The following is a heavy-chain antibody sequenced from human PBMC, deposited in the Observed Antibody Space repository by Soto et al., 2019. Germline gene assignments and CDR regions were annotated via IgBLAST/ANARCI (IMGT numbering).Heavy chain of an antibody. CDR3: ARDRLGYTTSHFLDY. CDR2: IWYDGSQK. D-gene: IGHD2-2*01. CDR1: GFSFSSYG. Sequence: QVQLVESGGGVVQPGRSLRLSCAASGFSFSSYGMHWVRQAPGKGLEWVAVIWYDGSQKYLADSVKGRFTISRDNSTNTLFLQMNSLSAEDTAGYFCARDRLGYTTSHFLDYWGQGTLVAVSS. J-gene: IGHJ4*02. V-gene: IGHV3-33*01.